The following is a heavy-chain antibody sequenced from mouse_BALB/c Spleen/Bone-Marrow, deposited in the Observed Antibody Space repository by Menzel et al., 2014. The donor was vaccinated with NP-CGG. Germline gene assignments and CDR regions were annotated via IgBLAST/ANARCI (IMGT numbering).Heavy chain of an antibody. V-gene: IGHV5-12*02. CDR1: GSTFSDYY. Sequence: EVKLMESGGGLVQPGGSLKLSCATSGSTFSDYYMYWVRQTPEKRLEWVAYISNGGGSTYYPDTVKGRFTISRDNAKNTLYLQMSRLKSEDTAMYYCASTYYGNPFAYWGQGTLVTVSA. J-gene: IGHJ3*01. CDR3: ASTYYGNPFAY. D-gene: IGHD2-10*01. CDR2: ISNGGGST.